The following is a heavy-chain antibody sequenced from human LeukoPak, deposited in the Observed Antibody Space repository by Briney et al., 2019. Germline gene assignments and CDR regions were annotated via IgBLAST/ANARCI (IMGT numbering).Heavy chain of an antibody. CDR3: AREATLVRFLEWPNHFDY. CDR1: GYTFTIYA. CDR2: INAGNGNT. D-gene: IGHD3-3*01. V-gene: IGHV1-3*01. J-gene: IGHJ4*02. Sequence: ASVKVSSKASGYTFTIYAMHWVRQAPGQRLEWMGWINAGNGNTKYSQKFQGRVTITRDTSASTAYMELSSLRSEDTAVYYCAREATLVRFLEWPNHFDYWGQGTLVTVSS.